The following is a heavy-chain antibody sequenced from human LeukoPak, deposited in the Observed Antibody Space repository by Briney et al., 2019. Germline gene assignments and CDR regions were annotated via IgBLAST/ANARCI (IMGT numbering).Heavy chain of an antibody. CDR2: LYSIGSP. D-gene: IGHD4-17*01. V-gene: IGHV4-31*03. CDR1: GGSISSGGYY. CDR3: ARDSSGDYWYFGL. J-gene: IGHJ2*01. Sequence: SETLSLTCTVSGGSISSGGYYWGWIRQHPEKGLEWIGYLYSIGSPYYNPSLKSRVTISVDTSKNQVSLKMSSVTAADTAVYYCARDSSGDYWYFGLWGRGTLVTVSS.